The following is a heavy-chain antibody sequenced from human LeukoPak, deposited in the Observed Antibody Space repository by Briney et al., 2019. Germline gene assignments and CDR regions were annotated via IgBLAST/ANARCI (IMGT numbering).Heavy chain of an antibody. J-gene: IGHJ4*02. Sequence: SETLSLTCTVPDDSISDYYRGWIRQPPGKGLEWIGYFYNSGRSTYNPSLKSRVTISADTSKNHFSLKLNSVTTADTAVYYCTRGAGWLIDYWGQGILVTVSS. CDR3: TRGAGWLIDY. CDR2: FYNSGRS. CDR1: DDSISDYY. D-gene: IGHD3-16*01. V-gene: IGHV4-59*01.